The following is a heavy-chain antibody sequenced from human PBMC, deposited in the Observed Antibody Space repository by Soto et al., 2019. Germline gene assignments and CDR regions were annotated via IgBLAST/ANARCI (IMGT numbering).Heavy chain of an antibody. V-gene: IGHV3-30-3*01. CDR1: GFTFSSYA. D-gene: IGHD3-3*01. J-gene: IGHJ4*02. Sequence: LRLSCAASGFTFSSYAMHWVRQAPGKGLEWVAVISYDGSNKYYADSVKGRFTISRDNSKNTLYLQMNSLRAEDTAVYYCARDHITIFGVVTMIFDYWGQGTLVTVSS. CDR2: ISYDGSNK. CDR3: ARDHITIFGVVTMIFDY.